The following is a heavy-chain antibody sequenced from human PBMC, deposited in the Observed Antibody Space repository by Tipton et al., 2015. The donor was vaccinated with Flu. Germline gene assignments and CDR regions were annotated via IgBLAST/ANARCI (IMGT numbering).Heavy chain of an antibody. CDR3: AAARWLPWALDY. J-gene: IGHJ4*02. CDR2: IYHSGST. CDR1: GYSISSGYY. Sequence: LRLSCTVSGYSISSGYYWGWIRQPPGKGLEWIGSIYHSGSTYYNPSLKSRVTISVDTSKNQFSLKLSSVTAADTAVYYCAAARWLPWALDYWGQGTLVTVSS. V-gene: IGHV4-38-2*02. D-gene: IGHD5-24*01.